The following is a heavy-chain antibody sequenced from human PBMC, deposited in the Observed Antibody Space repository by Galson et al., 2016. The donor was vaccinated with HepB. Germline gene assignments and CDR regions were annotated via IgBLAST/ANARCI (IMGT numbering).Heavy chain of an antibody. CDR1: SFSFSTYG. CDR3: AREIQGRWYYFDY. CDR2: IWHDGSNK. J-gene: IGHJ4*02. D-gene: IGHD3-16*01. V-gene: IGHV3-33*01. Sequence: SLRLSCAASSFSFSTYGMHWVRQAPGKGLEWVAVIWHDGSNKQYADSVKGRFTISRDNSKSTLNLQMNSLRVEDTAVYYCAREIQGRWYYFDYWGQGTPVTVSS.